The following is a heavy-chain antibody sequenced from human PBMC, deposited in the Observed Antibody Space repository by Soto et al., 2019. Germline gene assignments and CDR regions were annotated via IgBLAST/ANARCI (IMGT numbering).Heavy chain of an antibody. J-gene: IGHJ2*01. CDR1: GFTFSNYW. CDR2: IKQDGSEK. D-gene: IGHD3-22*01. V-gene: IGHV3-7*03. Sequence: GGSLRLACATSGFTFSNYWMSWVRQAPGKGLEWVANIKQDGSEKYYVDSVKGRFTISRDNAKNSLYLQMNSLRAEDTAVYHSARKSYYYDSSGNYISSWXFDLWGRALLVTVSS. CDR3: ARKSYYYDSSGNYISSWXFDL.